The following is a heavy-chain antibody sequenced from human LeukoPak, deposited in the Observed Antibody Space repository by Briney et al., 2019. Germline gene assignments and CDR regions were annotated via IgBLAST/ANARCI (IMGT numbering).Heavy chain of an antibody. Sequence: SQTLSLTCAISGDSVSGNSAVAWNWLRQSPSRGLEWLGRTYYRSKWNNDYAVSVKSRITINPDTSKNQFALRLNSVTPEYTAVYYCARGRNSGFDYWGQGTLVTVSS. J-gene: IGHJ4*02. V-gene: IGHV6-1*01. CDR1: GDSVSGNSAVA. CDR2: TYYRSKWNN. D-gene: IGHD2/OR15-2a*01. CDR3: ARGRNSGFDY.